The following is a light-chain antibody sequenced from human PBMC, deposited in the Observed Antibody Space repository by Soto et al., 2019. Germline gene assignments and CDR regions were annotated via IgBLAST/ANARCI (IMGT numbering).Light chain of an antibody. J-gene: IGKJ3*01. CDR3: QNLDSAAFT. Sequence: DIQMTQSPSSQSASVGDRVTITCRASQGISNYLAWYQQRPGKVPKLLIYAASTLQSGVPSRFSGSGSGTDFTLTINSLLPEDVATYYCQNLDSAAFTFGPGTKVDIK. CDR2: AAS. CDR1: QGISNY. V-gene: IGKV1-27*01.